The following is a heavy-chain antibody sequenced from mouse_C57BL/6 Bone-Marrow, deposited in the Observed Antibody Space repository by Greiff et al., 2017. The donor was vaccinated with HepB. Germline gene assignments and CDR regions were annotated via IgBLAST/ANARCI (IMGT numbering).Heavy chain of an antibody. Sequence: EVKVVDSGGGLVQPGESLKLSCESNEYEFPSHDMSWVRKTPEKRLELVAAINSDGGSTYYPDTMERRFIISRDNTKKTLYLQMSSLRSEDTALYYCARPNTTVVADYWGQGTTLTVSS. J-gene: IGHJ2*01. CDR3: ARPNTTVVADY. V-gene: IGHV5-2*01. CDR2: INSDGGST. CDR1: EYEFPSHD. D-gene: IGHD1-1*01.